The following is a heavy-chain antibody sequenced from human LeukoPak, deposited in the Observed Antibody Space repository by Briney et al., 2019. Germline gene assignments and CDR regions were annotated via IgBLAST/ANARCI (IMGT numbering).Heavy chain of an antibody. V-gene: IGHV3-21*01. Sequence: GGSLRLSCAASGFTFSSYSMNWVRQAPGKGLEWVSSISSSSSYIYYADSVKGRFTISRDNAKNSLYLQMNSLRAEDTAVYYCARDRGWPGSFDYWGQGTLVTVSS. CDR1: GFTFSSYS. J-gene: IGHJ4*02. D-gene: IGHD3-10*01. CDR3: ARDRGWPGSFDY. CDR2: ISSSSSYI.